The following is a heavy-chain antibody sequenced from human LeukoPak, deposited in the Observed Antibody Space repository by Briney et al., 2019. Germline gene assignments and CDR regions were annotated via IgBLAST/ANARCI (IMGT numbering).Heavy chain of an antibody. Sequence: GSSVKVSCKASGGTFSSYTISWVRQAPGQGLEWMGRIIPILGIANYAQKFQGRVTITADKSTRTAYMELSSLRSEDTAVYYCARVYYDSSGYYYVWGQGTLVTVSS. CDR3: ARVYYDSSGYYYV. D-gene: IGHD3-22*01. CDR2: IIPILGIA. V-gene: IGHV1-69*02. J-gene: IGHJ4*02. CDR1: GGTFSSYT.